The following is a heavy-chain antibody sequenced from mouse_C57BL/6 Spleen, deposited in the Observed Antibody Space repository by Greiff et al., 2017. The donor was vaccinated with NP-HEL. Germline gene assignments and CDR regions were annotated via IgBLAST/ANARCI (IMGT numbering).Heavy chain of an antibody. CDR3: ARSLRRYFDY. D-gene: IGHD2-12*01. J-gene: IGHJ2*01. CDR1: GYTFTSYW. V-gene: IGHV1-69*01. CDR2: IDPSDSYP. Sequence: QVQLQQPGAELVMPGASVKLSCKASGYTFTSYWMHWVKQRPGQGLEWIGEIDPSDSYPNYNQKFKGKSTLTVDKSSSTAYMQLSSLTSEDSAVYYCARSLRRYFDYWGQGTTLTVSS.